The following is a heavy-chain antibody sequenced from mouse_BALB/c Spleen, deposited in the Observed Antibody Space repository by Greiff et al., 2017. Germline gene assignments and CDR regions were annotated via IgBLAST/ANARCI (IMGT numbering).Heavy chain of an antibody. Sequence: EVKLMESGGGLVQPGGSRKLSCAASGFTFSSFGMHWVRQAPEKGLEWVAYISSGSSTIYYADTVKGRFTISRDNPKNTLFLQMTSLRSEDTAMYYCASGVGLDFDYWGQGTTLTVSS. J-gene: IGHJ2*01. V-gene: IGHV5-17*02. CDR1: GFTFSSFG. CDR3: ASGVGLDFDY. CDR2: ISSGSSTI. D-gene: IGHD3-3*01.